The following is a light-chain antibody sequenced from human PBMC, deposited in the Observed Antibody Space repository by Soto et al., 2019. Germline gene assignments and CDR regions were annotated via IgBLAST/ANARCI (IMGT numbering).Light chain of an antibody. CDR2: DVS. CDR3: SSYTSDSTVV. Sequence: QPVLTQPASVSGSPGQSVTISCTGTSSDVGGYKYVSWYQQHPGKAPKFMIYDVSNRPSGVSNRFSGSKSGNTASLTISGLQAEDEADYYCSSYTSDSTVVFGGGTKLTVL. CDR1: SSDVGGYKY. V-gene: IGLV2-14*01. J-gene: IGLJ2*01.